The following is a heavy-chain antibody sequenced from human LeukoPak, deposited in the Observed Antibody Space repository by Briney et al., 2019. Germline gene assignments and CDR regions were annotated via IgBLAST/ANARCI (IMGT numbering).Heavy chain of an antibody. J-gene: IGHJ5*02. V-gene: IGHV4-59*08. D-gene: IGHD2-2*01. CDR2: IYYSGST. CDR3: ARQRSSTSSFDP. CDR1: GGSISSYY. Sequence: PSETLSLTCTVSGGSISSYYWSWIRQPPGKGPEWIGYIYYSGSTNYNPSLKSRVTISVDTSKNQFSLKLSSVTAADTAVYYCARQRSSTSSFDPWGQGTLVTVSS.